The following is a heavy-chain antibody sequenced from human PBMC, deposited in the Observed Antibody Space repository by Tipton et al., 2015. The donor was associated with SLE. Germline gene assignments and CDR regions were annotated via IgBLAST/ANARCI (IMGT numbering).Heavy chain of an antibody. D-gene: IGHD6-19*01. CDR1: GGSISSYY. Sequence: TLSLTCTVSGGSISSYYWSWIRQPPGKGLEWIGYIYYSGSTNYNPSLKSRVTISVDTSKNQFSLKLSSVTAADTAVYYCARRNGWSYYYYGMDVWGQGTTVTVSS. CDR3: ARRNGWSYYYYGMDV. J-gene: IGHJ6*02. V-gene: IGHV4-59*01. CDR2: IYYSGST.